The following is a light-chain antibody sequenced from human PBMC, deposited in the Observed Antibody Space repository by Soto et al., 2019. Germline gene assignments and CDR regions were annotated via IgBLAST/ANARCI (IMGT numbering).Light chain of an antibody. CDR2: AAS. CDR3: QQSYTSPYT. V-gene: IGKV1-39*01. Sequence: DIQMTQSPSSLPASVGDRVTLTCRASQSISTYLNWYQQKPGKAPKLLIYAASSLQSGVPSRLSGSGSGTDFTLTISSLQPEDFATRCCQQSYTSPYTFGQGTKLEIK. CDR1: QSISTY. J-gene: IGKJ2*01.